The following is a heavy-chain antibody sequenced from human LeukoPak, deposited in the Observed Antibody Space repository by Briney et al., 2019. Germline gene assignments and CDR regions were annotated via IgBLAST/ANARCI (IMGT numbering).Heavy chain of an antibody. CDR2: ISGSGGST. J-gene: IGHJ4*02. V-gene: IGHV3-23*01. Sequence: GGSLRLSCATSGFTFSSYAMSWVRQAPGKGLEWVSAISGSGGSTYYADSVKGRFTISRDNSNNTVYLQMISLRAEDTAVYFCARFGDMTTLTPLDYWGQGTLVTVSS. CDR3: ARFGDMTTLTPLDY. D-gene: IGHD3-10*01. CDR1: GFTFSSYA.